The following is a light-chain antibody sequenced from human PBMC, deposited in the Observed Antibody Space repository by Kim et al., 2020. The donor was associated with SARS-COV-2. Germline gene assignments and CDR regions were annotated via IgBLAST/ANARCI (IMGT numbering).Light chain of an antibody. CDR2: DNN. Sequence: GPKVTISCSGSSSNIGNNYVSWYQQLPGTAPKLLIYDNNKRPSGIPDRFSGSKSGTSATLGITGLQTGDEADYYCGTWDSSLSGAVFGGGTQLTVL. J-gene: IGLJ2*01. CDR1: SSNIGNNY. V-gene: IGLV1-51*01. CDR3: GTWDSSLSGAV.